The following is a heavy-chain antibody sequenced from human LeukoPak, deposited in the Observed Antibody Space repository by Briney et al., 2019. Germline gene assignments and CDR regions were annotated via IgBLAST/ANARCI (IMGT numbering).Heavy chain of an antibody. Sequence: SETLSRTCSVSGGSISSYYWSWIRQPPGKGLEWIGYIYYSGSTNYNPSLESRVTISVDTSKNQFSLKLSSVTAADTAVYYCARGVYSSSIYYAMDVWGQGTTVTVSS. CDR3: ARGVYSSSIYYAMDV. J-gene: IGHJ6*02. D-gene: IGHD6-6*01. CDR2: IYYSGST. V-gene: IGHV4-59*01. CDR1: GGSISSYY.